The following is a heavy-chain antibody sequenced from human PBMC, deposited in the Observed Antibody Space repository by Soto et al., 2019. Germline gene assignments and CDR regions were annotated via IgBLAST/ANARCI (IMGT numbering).Heavy chain of an antibody. V-gene: IGHV4-39*01. J-gene: IGHJ5*02. Sequence: PSETLSLTCTVSGGAISSSSYYWGWIRQPPGKGLEWIGSIYYSGSTDYNPSLKSRVTISVDTSKNQFSLKLSSVTAADTAVYYCARPVVAARNWFDPWGQGTLVTVSS. CDR1: GGAISSSSYY. CDR3: ARPVVAARNWFDP. CDR2: IYYSGST. D-gene: IGHD2-15*01.